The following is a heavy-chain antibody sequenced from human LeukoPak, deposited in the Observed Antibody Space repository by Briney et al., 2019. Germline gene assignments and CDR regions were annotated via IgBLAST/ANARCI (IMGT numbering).Heavy chain of an antibody. D-gene: IGHD4-11*01. J-gene: IGHJ4*02. CDR3: ARRRTVTTERFDY. Sequence: PSETLSLTCTFSGVSNSNHYSRWIRQPPGKGLEWIGYIYYTGNTNYNPSLKSRVTISVDTSKNQFSLKLSSVTAAYTAVYYCARRRTVTTERFDYWGQGTLVTVSS. CDR1: GVSNSNHY. CDR2: IYYTGNT. V-gene: IGHV4-59*08.